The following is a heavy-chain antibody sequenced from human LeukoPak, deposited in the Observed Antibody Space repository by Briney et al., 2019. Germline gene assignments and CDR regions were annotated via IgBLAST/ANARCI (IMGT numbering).Heavy chain of an antibody. CDR1: AFTFSNYW. Sequence: PGGSLRLSCAASAFTFSNYWMSWVRQAPGKGLEWVANIKQDGSEKYYVDSVKGRFTISRDNAKNSLYLQMNSLRAEDTAVYYCARDVYSHGSPIDYWGQGTLVTVSS. J-gene: IGHJ4*02. CDR2: IKQDGSEK. D-gene: IGHD5-18*01. CDR3: ARDVYSHGSPIDY. V-gene: IGHV3-7*01.